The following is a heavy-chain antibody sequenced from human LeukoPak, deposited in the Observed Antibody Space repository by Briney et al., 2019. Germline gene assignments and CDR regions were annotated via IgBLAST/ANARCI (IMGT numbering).Heavy chain of an antibody. Sequence: NPSKTLSLTCTVSGGSISSYYWSWIRQPAGKGLEWIGRIYTSGSTNYNPSLKSRVTMSVDTSKNQFSLKLSSVTAADTAVYYCARVEMATTIDYWAQGTLVTVSS. J-gene: IGHJ4*02. CDR3: ARVEMATTIDY. CDR1: GGSISSYY. D-gene: IGHD5-24*01. CDR2: IYTSGST. V-gene: IGHV4-4*07.